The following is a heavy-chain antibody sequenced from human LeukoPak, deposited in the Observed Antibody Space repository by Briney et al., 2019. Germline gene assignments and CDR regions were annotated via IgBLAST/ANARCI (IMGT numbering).Heavy chain of an antibody. V-gene: IGHV4-59*08. CDR1: GSPINSYY. CDR2: IYYSGST. J-gene: IGHJ4*02. D-gene: IGHD3-10*01. CDR3: TRHLDYYGSGSYEY. Sequence: SETLSLTCTVSGSPINSYYWSRIRQPPGKGLEWIGHIYYSGSTNYNPSLKSRVTISVDTSKNQFSLKLSSVTAADTAVYYCTRHLDYYGSGSYEYWGQGTLVTVSS.